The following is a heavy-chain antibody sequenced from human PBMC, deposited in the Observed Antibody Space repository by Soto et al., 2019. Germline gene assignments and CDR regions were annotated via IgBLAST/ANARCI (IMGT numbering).Heavy chain of an antibody. J-gene: IGHJ3*02. CDR2: IWYDGSNT. D-gene: IGHD6-13*01. CDR3: ARDSGRIFYSRSGFEAFDN. CDR1: GFTFSSYG. V-gene: IGHV3-33*01. Sequence: QVQLVESGGGVVQPGRSLRLSCAASGFTFSSYGMHWVRQAPGKGLEWVAVIWYDGSNTYYADSVKGRFTISRDNSKNTLYLQINSQTDDEMDMYYCARDSGRIFYSRSGFEAFDNWGQRTMVTDSS.